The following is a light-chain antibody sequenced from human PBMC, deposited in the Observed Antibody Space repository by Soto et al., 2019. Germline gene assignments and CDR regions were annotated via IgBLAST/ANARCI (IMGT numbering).Light chain of an antibody. J-gene: IGLJ1*01. CDR1: SGDIGSYNR. V-gene: IGLV2-14*01. Sequence: QSVLTQPRSVSGSPGQSVTISCIGTSGDIGSYNRVSWYQQHPGKAPKLIIYEVTDRPSGVSNRFSGSKSGNTASLTISGLQAEDEAEYYCSSYTNINTRACVFGTGTKVTVL. CDR2: EVT. CDR3: SSYTNINTRACV.